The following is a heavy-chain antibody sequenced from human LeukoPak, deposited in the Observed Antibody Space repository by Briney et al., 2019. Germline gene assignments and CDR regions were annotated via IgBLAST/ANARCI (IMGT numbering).Heavy chain of an antibody. CDR1: GFTFSDYY. CDR3: AEVDTAMANKVYFDY. D-gene: IGHD5-18*01. CDR2: IGSSGSTI. Sequence: PGGSLRLSCAASGFTFSDYYMSWIRQAPGKGLEWVSYIGSSGSTIYYADSVKGRFTISRDNAKNSLYLQMNSLRAEDTAVYYCAEVDTAMANKVYFDYWGQGTLVTVSS. J-gene: IGHJ4*02. V-gene: IGHV3-11*01.